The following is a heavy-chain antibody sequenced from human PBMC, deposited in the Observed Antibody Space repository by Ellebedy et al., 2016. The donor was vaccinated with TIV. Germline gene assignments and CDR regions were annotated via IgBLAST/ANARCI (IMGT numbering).Heavy chain of an antibody. V-gene: IGHV4-39*01. D-gene: IGHD3-10*01. CDR1: GVSIRSTRSY. J-gene: IGHJ5*02. Sequence: MPSEPLSLTCSVTGVSIRSTRSYWGWIRQPPGKGQEWLGTMYYSGSTYYNPSLKSRGTISVDTSKNQFSLELSSVTAADTAVYHCARRMGERYYGSGSFSPWGQGILVTVSS. CDR3: ARRMGERYYGSGSFSP. CDR2: MYYSGST.